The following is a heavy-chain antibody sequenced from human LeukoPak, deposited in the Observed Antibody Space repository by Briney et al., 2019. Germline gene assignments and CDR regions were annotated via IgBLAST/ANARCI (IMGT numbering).Heavy chain of an antibody. CDR1: GASISSGSYF. CDR2: IYTSGST. CDR3: AREVRSNDAFDI. V-gene: IGHV4-61*02. Sequence: SGTLSLTCTVSGASISSGSYFWSWIRQPAGKGLEWIGRIYTSGSTNYNPSLKSRVAIPVDTSKNQFSLKLSSVTAADTAVYSCAREVRSNDAFDIWGQGTMVTVSS. D-gene: IGHD3-10*01. J-gene: IGHJ3*02.